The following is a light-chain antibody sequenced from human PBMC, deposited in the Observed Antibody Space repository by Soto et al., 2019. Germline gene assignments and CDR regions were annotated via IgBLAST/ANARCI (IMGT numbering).Light chain of an antibody. CDR3: QQYDGFSRT. J-gene: IGKJ1*01. Sequence: IQMTQSPSTLAASVGDRVTITCRASQSISSWLAWYQQKPGKAPKILIYKASRLDSGVPSRFSGSGSGTEFTLTISSLQPDDFATYYCQQYDGFSRTFGQGTKVDIK. CDR1: QSISSW. CDR2: KAS. V-gene: IGKV1-5*03.